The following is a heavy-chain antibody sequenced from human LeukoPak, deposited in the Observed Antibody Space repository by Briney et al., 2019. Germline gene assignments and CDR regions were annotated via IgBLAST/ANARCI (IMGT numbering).Heavy chain of an antibody. CDR3: AKGRRYNILTGYYVSEVDP. J-gene: IGHJ5*02. Sequence: GGSLRLSCGASGFTFSSYSMNWVRQAPGKGLEWVSSISSGSHYIYYADSVKGRFTISRDNAKNSVYLQKNSLRADDTAVYYCAKGRRYNILTGYYVSEVDPWGQGTLVTVSS. V-gene: IGHV3-21*01. D-gene: IGHD3-9*01. CDR1: GFTFSSYS. CDR2: ISSGSHYI.